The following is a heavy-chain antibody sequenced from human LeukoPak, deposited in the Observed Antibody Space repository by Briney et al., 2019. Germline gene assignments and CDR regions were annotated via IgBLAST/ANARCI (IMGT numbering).Heavy chain of an antibody. D-gene: IGHD3-3*01. J-gene: IGHJ4*02. CDR1: GGTFNNYA. Sequence: ASVTVSCKTSGGTFNNYAINWVRQAPGQGLEWMGWINPNSGGTNYAQKFQGRVTMTRDTSISTAYMELSRLRSDDTAVYYCARAPTPYYDFWSGYYLDYWGQGTLVTVSS. V-gene: IGHV1-2*02. CDR3: ARAPTPYYDFWSGYYLDY. CDR2: INPNSGGT.